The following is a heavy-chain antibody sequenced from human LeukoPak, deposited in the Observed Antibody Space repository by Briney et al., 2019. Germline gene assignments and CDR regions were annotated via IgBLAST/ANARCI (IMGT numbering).Heavy chain of an antibody. CDR2: IYYSGNT. V-gene: IGHV4-59*08. Sequence: PSETLSLTCTVSGGSISSYYWSCIRQPPGKGLEWIGYIYYSGNTNYNPSLKSRVTISVDTSKNQFSLKLSSVTAADTAVYYRASGTFGDRGAFDIWGQGTMVTVSS. D-gene: IGHD3-10*01. CDR3: ASGTFGDRGAFDI. J-gene: IGHJ3*02. CDR1: GGSISSYY.